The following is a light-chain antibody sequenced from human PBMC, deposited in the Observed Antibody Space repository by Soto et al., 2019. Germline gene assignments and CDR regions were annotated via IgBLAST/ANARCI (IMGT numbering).Light chain of an antibody. V-gene: IGKV1-5*03. CDR2: QAS. J-gene: IGKJ1*01. Sequence: DIQMTQSPSTLSAPVGHRVTITCRASQSISTWLAGYQQKPWRAPKVLIYQASSLESRVPERISGSGSGTEFTLTISSLKPDDFATYYCQQYNSYPWTVGHGTKVDIK. CDR3: QQYNSYPWT. CDR1: QSISTW.